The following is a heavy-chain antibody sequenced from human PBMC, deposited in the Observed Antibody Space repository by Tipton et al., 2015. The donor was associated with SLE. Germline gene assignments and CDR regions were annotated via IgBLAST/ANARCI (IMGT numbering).Heavy chain of an antibody. CDR1: GFSFDDYA. CDR3: TRDLNGYNRGYYYYMDV. D-gene: IGHD5-24*01. CDR2: INWNSGTK. J-gene: IGHJ6*03. V-gene: IGHV3-9*01. Sequence: SLRLSCATSGFSFDDYALNWVRQAPGKGLEWVAGINWNSGTKVYADSVKGRFSISRDNAKKSLYLQMNSVRAEDTALYYCTRDLNGYNRGYYYYMDVWGKGTTVTVSS.